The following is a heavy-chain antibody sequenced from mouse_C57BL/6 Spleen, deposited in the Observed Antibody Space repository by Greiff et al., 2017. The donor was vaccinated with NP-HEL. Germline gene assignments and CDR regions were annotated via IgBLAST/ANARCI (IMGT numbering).Heavy chain of an antibody. D-gene: IGHD1-1*01. J-gene: IGHJ4*01. CDR1: GYTFTSYW. CDR2: IDPSDSYT. V-gene: IGHV1-50*01. Sequence: VQLQESGAELVKPGASVKLSCKASGYTFTSYWMQWVKQRPGQGLEWIGEIDPSDSYTNYNQKFKGKATLTVDTSSSTAYMQLSSLTSEDSAVYYCARPYGSSPIRAMDYWGQGTSVTVSS. CDR3: ARPYGSSPIRAMDY.